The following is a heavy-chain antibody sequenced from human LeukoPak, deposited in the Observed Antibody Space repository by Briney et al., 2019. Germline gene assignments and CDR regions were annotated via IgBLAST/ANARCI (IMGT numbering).Heavy chain of an antibody. J-gene: IGHJ4*02. CDR3: VRCPHQIAAADFDY. Sequence: GGSLRLSCAASGFTFSSYSMNWVRQAPGKGLEWVSSISSSSSYIYYADSVKGRFTISRDNAKNSLYLQMNSLRAEDTAVYYCVRCPHQIAAADFDYWGQGTLVTVSS. V-gene: IGHV3-21*01. D-gene: IGHD6-13*01. CDR2: ISSSSSYI. CDR1: GFTFSSYS.